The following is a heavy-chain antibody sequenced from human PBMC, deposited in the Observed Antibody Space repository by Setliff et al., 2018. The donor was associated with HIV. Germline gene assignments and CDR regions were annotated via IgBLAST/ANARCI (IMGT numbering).Heavy chain of an antibody. J-gene: IGHJ3*02. CDR2: MNPNSGNT. CDR1: GYTFTSYN. V-gene: IGHV1-8*03. Sequence: ASVKVSCKASGYTFTSYNINWVRQATGQGLEWVQQATGQGLEWMGWMNPNSGNTDYAQKFQGRVTITRNASISTAYMELSSLRSEDTAVYYCARVRLSMVRGPFDAFDIWGQGTMVTVSS. D-gene: IGHD3-10*01. CDR3: ARVRLSMVRGPFDAFDI.